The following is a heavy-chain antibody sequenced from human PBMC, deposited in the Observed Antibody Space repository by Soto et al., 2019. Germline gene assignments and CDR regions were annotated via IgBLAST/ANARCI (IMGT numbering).Heavy chain of an antibody. CDR3: ARGWSNYKFDY. CDR1: GYPFTSYA. V-gene: IGHV1-3*01. D-gene: IGHD1-26*01. Sequence: ASVKVSCKSSGYPFTSYAMHWVRQAPGQRLEWMGWINAGNGNTKYSQKFQGRVTITRDTSASTAYMELSSLRSEDTAVYYCARGWSNYKFDYWGQGTLVTVSS. CDR2: INAGNGNT. J-gene: IGHJ4*02.